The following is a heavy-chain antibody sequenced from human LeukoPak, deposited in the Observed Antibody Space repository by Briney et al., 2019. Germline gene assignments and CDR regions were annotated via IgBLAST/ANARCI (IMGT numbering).Heavy chain of an antibody. J-gene: IGHJ3*02. Sequence: GGSLRLSCAASGFTLSDYGMHWVRQAPGKGLDWVAFIRYDGNNKYYADSVKGRFTISRDNSKNTLYPQMNSLRAEDTAVYYCVKDVTHYGDYDSAFDIWGQGTMVTVSS. CDR3: VKDVTHYGDYDSAFDI. V-gene: IGHV3-30*02. CDR2: IRYDGNNK. CDR1: GFTLSDYG. D-gene: IGHD4-17*01.